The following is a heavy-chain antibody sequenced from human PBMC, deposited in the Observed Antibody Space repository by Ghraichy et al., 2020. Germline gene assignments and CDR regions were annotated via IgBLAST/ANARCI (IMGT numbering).Heavy chain of an antibody. J-gene: IGHJ5*02. CDR2: IYYSGST. CDR1: GGSISSYY. CDR3: AREVVVVPAAIFTTGWFDP. D-gene: IGHD2-2*01. V-gene: IGHV4-59*01. Sequence: SETLSLTCTVSGGSISSYYWSWIRQPPGKGLECIGYIYYSGSTNYNPSLKSRVTISVDTSKNQFSLKLSSVTAADTAVYYCAREVVVVPAAIFTTGWFDPWGQGTLVTVSS.